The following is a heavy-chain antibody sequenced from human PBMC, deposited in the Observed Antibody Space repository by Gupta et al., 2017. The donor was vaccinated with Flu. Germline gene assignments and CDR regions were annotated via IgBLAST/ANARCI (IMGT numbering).Heavy chain of an antibody. D-gene: IGHD1-14*01. CDR1: NGSFSSYF. J-gene: IGHJ4*02. V-gene: IGHV4-59*01. Sequence: QLQESGPELVKPSETLSLTCTVSNGSFSSYFWSWIRQPPGKGLEWIGYVYYSGITNYNPSLKSRVNISIDPSKIKFSLKRSSVTAADTAFYYCTRVYGYNGNDFWGQGALVTVSS. CDR3: TRVYGYNGNDF. CDR2: VYYSGIT.